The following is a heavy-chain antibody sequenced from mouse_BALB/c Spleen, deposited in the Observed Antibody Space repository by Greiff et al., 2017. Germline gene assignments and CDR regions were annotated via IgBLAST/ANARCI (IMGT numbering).Heavy chain of an antibody. J-gene: IGHJ3*01. CDR2: IYPGSGST. CDR3: ARETTGAY. D-gene: IGHD2-1*01. V-gene: IGHV1-55*01. Sequence: VQLQQPGAELVKPGTSVKLSCKASGYNFTSYWINWVKLRPGQGLEWIGDIYPGSGSTNYNEKFKSKATLTVDTSSSTAYMQLSSLASEDSALYYCARETTGAYWGQGTLVTVSA. CDR1: GYNFTSYW.